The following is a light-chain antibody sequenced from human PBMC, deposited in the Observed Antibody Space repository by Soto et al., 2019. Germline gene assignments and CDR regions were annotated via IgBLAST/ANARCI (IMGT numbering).Light chain of an antibody. Sequence: QSALTQPASVSGSPGQSITISCTGTISDFVVYNYVSWYQQHPGKAPKLMIYGVSNRPSGVSNRFSVSKSGNTASLTISGLQADDEADYYCSSHTVSSALQVFGTGTKVTAL. CDR3: SSHTVSSALQV. J-gene: IGLJ1*01. CDR2: GVS. CDR1: ISDFVVYNY. V-gene: IGLV2-14*01.